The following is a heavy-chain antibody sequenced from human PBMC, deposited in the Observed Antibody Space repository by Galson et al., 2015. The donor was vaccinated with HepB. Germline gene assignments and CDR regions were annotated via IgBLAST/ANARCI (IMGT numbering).Heavy chain of an antibody. V-gene: IGHV3-30*03. J-gene: IGHJ4*02. Sequence: SLRLSCAASGFTFSSYGMHWVRQAPGKGLEWVAVISYDGSNKYYADSVKGRFTISRDNSKNTLYLQMNSLRAEDTAVYYCAPYRRSSSPLGYWGQGTLVTVSS. D-gene: IGHD2-2*01. CDR3: APYRRSSSPLGY. CDR1: GFTFSSYG. CDR2: ISYDGSNK.